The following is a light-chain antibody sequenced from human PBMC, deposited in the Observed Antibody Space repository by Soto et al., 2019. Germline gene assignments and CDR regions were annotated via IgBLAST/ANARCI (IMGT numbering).Light chain of an antibody. CDR1: STDFVGYNR. CDR2: EVS. Sequence: QSALTQPPSVSGSPGQSVTISCTGTSTDFVGYNRVSWYQQPPGTAPKLMIYEVSKRPSGVPDRFSGSKSGNTASLTISGLQAADEADYYCSLYTSDNAYVFGTGTKV. J-gene: IGLJ1*01. V-gene: IGLV2-18*01. CDR3: SLYTSDNAYV.